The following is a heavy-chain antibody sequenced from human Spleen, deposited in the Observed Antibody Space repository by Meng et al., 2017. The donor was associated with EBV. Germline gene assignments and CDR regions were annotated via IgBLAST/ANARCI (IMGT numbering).Heavy chain of an antibody. CDR2: ISSSSGHT. D-gene: IGHD6-13*01. CDR3: ARDDLLKGRAAATTD. J-gene: IGHJ4*02. CDR1: GFTFTTYS. Sequence: EVQLVESGGGLVKPGGSLRLLCVASGFTFTTYSLNWVRQAPGKGLEWVSFISSSSGHTYYADSVKGRFTISRDNAKNSLYLQMNSLRPEDTAVYYCARDDLLKGRAAATTDWGQGTLVTVSS. V-gene: IGHV3-21*01.